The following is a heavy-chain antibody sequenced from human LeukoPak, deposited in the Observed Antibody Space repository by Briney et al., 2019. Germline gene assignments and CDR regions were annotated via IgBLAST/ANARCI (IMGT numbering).Heavy chain of an antibody. D-gene: IGHD3-22*01. Sequence: GGSLRLSCAASGFTFSSYWMHWVRQAPGKGLEWVAVISYDGSNKYYADSVKGRFTISRDNSKNTLYLQMNSLRAEDTAVYYCARDLTMIQVLVPTPSTEIDYWGQGTLVTVSS. CDR3: ARDLTMIQVLVPTPSTEIDY. CDR1: GFTFSSYW. V-gene: IGHV3-30-3*01. J-gene: IGHJ4*02. CDR2: ISYDGSNK.